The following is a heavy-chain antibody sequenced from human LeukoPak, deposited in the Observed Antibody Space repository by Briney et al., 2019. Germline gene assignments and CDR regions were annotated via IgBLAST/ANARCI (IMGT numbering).Heavy chain of an antibody. CDR3: ARPPAYCGGDCYTDY. J-gene: IGHJ4*02. CDR1: GFTFTNYA. Sequence: GGSLRLSCAASGFTFTNYAMSWVRQAPGKGLEWVSAISDRGDRQYYADSVKGRFTISRDNSMNTLRLQMNSLSVEDTAVYYCARPPAYCGGDCYTDYWGQGTLVTVSS. CDR2: ISDRGDRQ. V-gene: IGHV3-23*01. D-gene: IGHD2-21*02.